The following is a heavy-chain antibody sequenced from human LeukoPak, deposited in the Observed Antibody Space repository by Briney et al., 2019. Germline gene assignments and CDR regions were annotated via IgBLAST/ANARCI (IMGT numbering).Heavy chain of an antibody. J-gene: IGHJ4*02. Sequence: SETLSLTCTVSGGSISSYYWSWSRQPPRKRLEWVGHIYDSGSNNYNPALRSRVTMSLDTSKSQFSLRLSSVTAADTAVYYCATEGYYGSGNVDYWGQGTLVTVSS. CDR3: ATEGYYGSGNVDY. CDR2: IYDSGSN. D-gene: IGHD3-10*01. V-gene: IGHV4-59*01. CDR1: GGSISSYY.